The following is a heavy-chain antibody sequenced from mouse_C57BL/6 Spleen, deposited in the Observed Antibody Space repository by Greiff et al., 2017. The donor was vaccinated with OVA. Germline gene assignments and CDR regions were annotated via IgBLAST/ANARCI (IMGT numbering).Heavy chain of an antibody. J-gene: IGHJ3*01. CDR1: GFNIKDDY. D-gene: IGHD1-1*01. Sequence: VQLQQSGAELVRPGASVKLSCTASGFNIKDDYMHWVKQRPEQGLEWIGWIDPENGDTEYASKFQGKATITADTSSNTAYLQLSSLTSEDTAVYYCTRGGSSSFAYWGQGTLVTVSA. V-gene: IGHV14-4*01. CDR2: IDPENGDT. CDR3: TRGGSSSFAY.